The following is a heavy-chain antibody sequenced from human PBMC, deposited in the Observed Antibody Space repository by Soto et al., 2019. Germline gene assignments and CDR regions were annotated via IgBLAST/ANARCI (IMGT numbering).Heavy chain of an antibody. V-gene: IGHV3-15*01. Sequence: PGGSLRLSCAVSGLTVINVWMGWVRQAPGKGLEWVARLTSKRAGGISDYAAPVKGRFSISKDESKNTLYLQMNTLRTEDTAVYHCTTDGGVSEYPLFWAWGQGTM. CDR3: TTDGGVSEYPLFWA. D-gene: IGHD2-8*02. CDR1: GLTVINVW. CDR2: LTSKRAGGIS. J-gene: IGHJ5*02.